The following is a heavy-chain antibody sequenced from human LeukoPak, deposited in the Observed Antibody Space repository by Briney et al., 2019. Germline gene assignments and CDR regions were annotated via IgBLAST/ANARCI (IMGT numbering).Heavy chain of an antibody. Sequence: PGGTLTLPCAVSGFTFHDCAKHWVRHAPAKGMELASVTSWNSGSIGYADSVKGRFTISSDNAKNSLYLQMNSLRAEDTALYYCAKGVAAGYYYYMDVWGRGTTVTVSS. CDR2: TSWNSGSI. D-gene: IGHD6-13*01. J-gene: IGHJ6*03. V-gene: IGHV3-9*01. CDR3: AKGVAAGYYYYMDV. CDR1: GFTFHDCA.